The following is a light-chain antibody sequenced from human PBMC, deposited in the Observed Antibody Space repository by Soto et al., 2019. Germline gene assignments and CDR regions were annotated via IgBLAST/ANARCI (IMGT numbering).Light chain of an antibody. J-gene: IGKJ4*01. Sequence: DVVMTQSPLSLPVSLGQPASISCRSSHSLVYSDGDTYLNWFQQRPGQSPRRQNYKVSHWDSGVPHQFRGSGSGTDCTLKISRVEAEDVGVYYCMQSALLTFGGGTKVEIK. CDR1: HSLVYSDGDTY. V-gene: IGKV2D-30*01. CDR2: KVS. CDR3: MQSALLT.